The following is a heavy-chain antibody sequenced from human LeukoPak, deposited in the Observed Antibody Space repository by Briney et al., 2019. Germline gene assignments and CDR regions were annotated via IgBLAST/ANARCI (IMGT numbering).Heavy chain of an antibody. Sequence: GGSLRLSCAASGFTFSSYAMHWVRQAPGKGLQWVAVISYDGSNKYYADSVKGRFTISRDNSKNTLYLQMNSLRSEDTAVYYCARGNKVSTITEVDYWGQGTLVTVSS. CDR1: GFTFSSYA. CDR2: ISYDGSNK. D-gene: IGHD5/OR15-5a*01. J-gene: IGHJ4*02. CDR3: ARGNKVSTITEVDY. V-gene: IGHV3-30*04.